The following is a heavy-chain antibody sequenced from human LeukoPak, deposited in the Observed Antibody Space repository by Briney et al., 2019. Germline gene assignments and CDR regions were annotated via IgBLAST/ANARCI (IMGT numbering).Heavy chain of an antibody. CDR2: VNHEGDS. CDR3: ARGSNYVSDYYFDV. D-gene: IGHD4-11*01. J-gene: IGHJ6*03. V-gene: IGHV4-34*01. CDR1: GVSLRGYY. Sequence: PSETLSLTCAVYGVSLRGYYWSWIRQSPEKGLEWIGEVNHEGDSIYSPSLKSRLTLSVDMSKNQFSLNLRSVTAADTAVYFCARGSNYVSDYYFDVWGKGTTVSVSS.